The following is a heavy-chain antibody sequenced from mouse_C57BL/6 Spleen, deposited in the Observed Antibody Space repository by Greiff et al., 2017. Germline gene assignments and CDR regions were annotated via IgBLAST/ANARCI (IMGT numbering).Heavy chain of an antibody. J-gene: IGHJ4*01. CDR1: GYTFTSYW. CDR2: INPSNGGT. V-gene: IGHV1-53*01. D-gene: IGHD5-1-1*01. Sequence: VQLQQSGTELVKPGASVKLSCKASGYTFTSYWMHWVKQRPGQGLEWIGNINPSNGGTTYNEKFKSKATLTVDKSSSTAYMQLNSLTSEDSAIYYCAKISRSLYAMDYWGQGTSVTVSS. CDR3: AKISRSLYAMDY.